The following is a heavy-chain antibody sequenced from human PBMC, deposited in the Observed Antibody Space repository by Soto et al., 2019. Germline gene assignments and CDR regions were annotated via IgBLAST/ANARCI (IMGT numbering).Heavy chain of an antibody. V-gene: IGHV1-8*01. J-gene: IGHJ4*02. Sequence: GASVKVSCKASGYTFISNDINWVRQATGQGLEWMGWMNPNSGNTGYAQKFQGRVTLTRNTSISTAYMELSGLTSEDTAVYYCATYSGSYYSFGYWGQATVVTVS. CDR1: GYTFISND. CDR3: ATYSGSYYSFGY. D-gene: IGHD1-26*01. CDR2: MNPNSGNT.